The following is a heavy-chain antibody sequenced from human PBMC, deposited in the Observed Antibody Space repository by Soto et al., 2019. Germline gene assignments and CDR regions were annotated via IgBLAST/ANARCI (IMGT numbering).Heavy chain of an antibody. CDR1: GFTFSSYA. CDR3: ARDSGWTTNLFWQTDAFDI. V-gene: IGHV3-23*01. J-gene: IGHJ3*02. CDR2: ISGSGGST. D-gene: IGHD3-9*01. Sequence: PGGSLRLSCAASGFTFSSYAMSWVRQAPGKGLEWVSAISGSGGSTYYADSVKGRFTISRDNSKNSLYLQMNSLRDEDTAVYYCARDSGWTTNLFWQTDAFDIWGQGTMVTVSS.